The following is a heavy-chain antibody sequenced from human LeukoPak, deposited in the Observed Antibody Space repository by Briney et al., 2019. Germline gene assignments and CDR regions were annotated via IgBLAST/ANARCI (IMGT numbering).Heavy chain of an antibody. CDR2: INKDGSEK. CDR1: GFTFSNYW. J-gene: IGHJ4*02. CDR3: ARVPVGAPGY. Sequence: GGSLRLSCAASGFTFSNYWMSWVRQAPGKGLEWVANINKDGSEKYYVDSVKGRFTISRDNAKNSLYLQMNSLRAEDTAVYYCARVPVGAPGYWGQGTLVTVSS. V-gene: IGHV3-7*01. D-gene: IGHD1-26*01.